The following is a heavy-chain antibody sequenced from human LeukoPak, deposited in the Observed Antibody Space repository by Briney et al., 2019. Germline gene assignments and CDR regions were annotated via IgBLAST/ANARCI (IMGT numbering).Heavy chain of an antibody. Sequence: GGSLRLSCAASGFTFSSYAMSWVRQAPGKGLEWVSSISSSSSYIYYADSVKGRFTISRDNAKNSLYLQMNSLRAEDTAVYYCARVVIVDTAMVDYWGQGTLVTVSS. CDR3: ARVVIVDTAMVDY. CDR2: ISSSSSYI. V-gene: IGHV3-21*01. J-gene: IGHJ4*02. CDR1: GFTFSSYA. D-gene: IGHD5-18*01.